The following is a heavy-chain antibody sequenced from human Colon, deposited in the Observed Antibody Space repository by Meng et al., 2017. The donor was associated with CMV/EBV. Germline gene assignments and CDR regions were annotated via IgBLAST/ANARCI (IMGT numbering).Heavy chain of an antibody. Sequence: CSVLYGTVNNSSYYWGWVRQPPGMGLEWIGHIYESGRTYYNPSLKSRVTVSLDKSKNVFALRLTSVTAADTAVYYCAANLAVGHWFDPWGQGTLVTVSS. V-gene: IGHV4-39*06. D-gene: IGHD2-2*01. CDR2: IYESGRT. CDR3: AANLAVGHWFDP. CDR1: YGTVNNSSYY. J-gene: IGHJ5*02.